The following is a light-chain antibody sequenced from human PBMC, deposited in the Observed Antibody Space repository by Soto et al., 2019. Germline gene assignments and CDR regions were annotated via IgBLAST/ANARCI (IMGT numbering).Light chain of an antibody. CDR3: QQRYNAPYT. Sequence: DIQMTQSPSSLSASVGDRVTITCRASQSITSYLNWYQHNPGRAPMLLIYAVSNLQRGVPSRFSGSGSGTDFTLTISGLQPEDLGTYYCQQRYNAPYTFGPGNKLQIK. CDR2: AVS. J-gene: IGKJ2*01. CDR1: QSITSY. V-gene: IGKV1-39*01.